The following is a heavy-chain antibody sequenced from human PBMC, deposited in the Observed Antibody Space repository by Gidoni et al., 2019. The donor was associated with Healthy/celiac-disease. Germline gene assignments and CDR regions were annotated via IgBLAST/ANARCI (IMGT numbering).Heavy chain of an antibody. CDR3: ARGPTVTTDLGDPFDI. Sequence: SVKGRFTISRDNAKNSLYLQMNSLRAEDTAVYYCARGPTVTTDLGDPFDIWGQGTMVTVSS. V-gene: IGHV3-21*01. J-gene: IGHJ3*02. D-gene: IGHD4-17*01.